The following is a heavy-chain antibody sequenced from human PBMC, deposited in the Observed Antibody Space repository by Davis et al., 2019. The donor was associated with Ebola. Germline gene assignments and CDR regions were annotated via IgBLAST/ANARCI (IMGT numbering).Heavy chain of an antibody. V-gene: IGHV3-30-3*01. Sequence: PSEPLSPPCPPPGFPSSSHAMPWVRQPPGKGLEWVPVISYDGSNKYYADSVKGRFTISRDNSKNTLYLQMNSLRAEDTAVYYCARKTYFDLWGRGTPVTVSS. J-gene: IGHJ2*01. CDR1: GFPSSSHA. CDR2: ISYDGSNK. CDR3: ARKTYFDL.